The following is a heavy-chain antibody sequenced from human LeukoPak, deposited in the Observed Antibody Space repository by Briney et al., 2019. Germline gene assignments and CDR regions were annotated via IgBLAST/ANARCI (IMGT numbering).Heavy chain of an antibody. CDR3: ARQEGATDY. V-gene: IGHV4-39*01. J-gene: IGHJ4*02. Sequence: SETLSLTCNVSGGSISSSGYYWGWIRQPPGKGLEWIGSIYHSGRTCYNPSLKSRVTIFVDTSKNQISLKLSSVTAAETAVYYCARQEGATDYWGQGTLVTVSS. D-gene: IGHD1-26*01. CDR2: IYHSGRT. CDR1: GGSISSSGYY.